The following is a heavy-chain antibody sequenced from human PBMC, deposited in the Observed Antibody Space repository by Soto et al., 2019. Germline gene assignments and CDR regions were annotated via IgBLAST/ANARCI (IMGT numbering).Heavy chain of an antibody. D-gene: IGHD1-1*01. J-gene: IGHJ4*02. CDR1: GFTFISSF. Sequence: PGGSLRLSCVASGFTFISSFMGWVRQAPGKGLEWVANINQDGGGTYYVDSVEGRFTISRDNAKDSLYLQMNILRVEDTAVYFCATAGNYRFDNWGLGTLVTVSS. CDR3: ATAGNYRFDN. CDR2: INQDGGGT. V-gene: IGHV3-7*01.